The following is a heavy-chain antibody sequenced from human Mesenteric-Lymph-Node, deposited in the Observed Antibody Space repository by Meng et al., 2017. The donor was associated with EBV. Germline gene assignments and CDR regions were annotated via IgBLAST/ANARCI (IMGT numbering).Heavy chain of an antibody. CDR2: IYHSGNT. CDR3: ARSGYCSTTSCYPFDY. Sequence: LQESGPGLVKPSGTLSLTGALSGGSISSSNWWSWVRQTPGKGLEWIGEIYHSGNTNYNPSLGGRAAISLDKSKNQYSLRLSSVTAADTAVYYCARSGYCSTTSCYPFDYWGQGILVTVSS. V-gene: IGHV4-4*02. D-gene: IGHD2-2*01. CDR1: GGSISSSNW. J-gene: IGHJ4*02.